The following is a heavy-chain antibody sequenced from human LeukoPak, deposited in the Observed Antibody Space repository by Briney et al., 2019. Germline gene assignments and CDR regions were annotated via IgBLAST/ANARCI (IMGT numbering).Heavy chain of an antibody. V-gene: IGHV1-8*01. CDR3: AREYGYGDTRALDY. CDR2: MNPNSGNT. D-gene: IGHD4-17*01. J-gene: IGHJ4*02. CDR1: GYTFTSYD. Sequence: ASVKVSCKASGYTFTSYDINWVRQATGQGLEWMGWMNPNSGNTGYAQKFQGRVTMTRNTSISTAYMELSSLRSEDTAVYYCAREYGYGDTRALDYWGQGTLVTVSS.